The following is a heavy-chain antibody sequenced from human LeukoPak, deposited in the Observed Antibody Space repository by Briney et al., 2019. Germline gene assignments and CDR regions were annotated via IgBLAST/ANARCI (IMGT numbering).Heavy chain of an antibody. J-gene: IGHJ4*02. D-gene: IGHD6-19*01. CDR2: ISWNSGSI. Sequence: GGSLRLSCAASGFTFDDYAMHWVRQAPGKGLEWVSGISWNSGSIGYADSVKGRFTISRDNSKNTLYLQMNSLRAEDTAVYYCARGGEWLGNFDYWGQGTLVTVSS. CDR1: GFTFDDYA. CDR3: ARGGEWLGNFDY. V-gene: IGHV3-9*01.